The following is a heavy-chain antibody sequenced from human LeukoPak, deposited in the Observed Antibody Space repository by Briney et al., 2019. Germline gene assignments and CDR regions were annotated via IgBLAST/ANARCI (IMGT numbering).Heavy chain of an antibody. D-gene: IGHD4-23*01. Sequence: SETLSLTCIVSGGSISSISSNNYHWGWIRQPPGKGLEWIGSIYYSGSTYYNPSLKSRVTISVDTSKNQFSLKLSSVTAADTALYYCAREMGVVTAHGTDVWGQGTTVTVSS. CDR1: GGSISSISSNNYH. CDR2: IYYSGST. CDR3: AREMGVVTAHGTDV. J-gene: IGHJ6*02. V-gene: IGHV4-39*02.